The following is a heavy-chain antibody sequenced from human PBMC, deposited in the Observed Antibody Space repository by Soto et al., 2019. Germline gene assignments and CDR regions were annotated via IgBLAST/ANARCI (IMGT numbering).Heavy chain of an antibody. Sequence: ASVKVSCKASGCTFTGYYMHWVRQAPGQGLEWMGWINPNSGGTNYAQKFQGWVTMTRDTSISTAYMELSRLRSDDTAAYYCARDMGIVATYYYYGMDVWGQGTTVTVSS. V-gene: IGHV1-2*04. CDR3: ARDMGIVATYYYYGMDV. CDR2: INPNSGGT. CDR1: GCTFTGYY. D-gene: IGHD5-12*01. J-gene: IGHJ6*02.